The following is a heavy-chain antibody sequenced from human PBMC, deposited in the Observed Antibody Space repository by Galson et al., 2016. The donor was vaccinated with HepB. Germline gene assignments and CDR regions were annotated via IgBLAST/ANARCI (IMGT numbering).Heavy chain of an antibody. Sequence: SVKVSCKASGGTFSRYAISWVRQAPGQGLPWMGRTLPIFGTANYAQKFQGRFAITADESTTTAYMGLNSLRSEDTAVYYCARGPQVDIYFDCWGQGVLVTVSS. D-gene: IGHD3-9*01. V-gene: IGHV1-69*13. J-gene: IGHJ4*02. CDR3: ARGPQVDIYFDC. CDR1: GGTFSRYA. CDR2: TLPIFGTA.